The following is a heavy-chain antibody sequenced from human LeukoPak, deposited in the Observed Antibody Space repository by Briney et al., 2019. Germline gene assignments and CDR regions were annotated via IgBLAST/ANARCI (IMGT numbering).Heavy chain of an antibody. CDR2: VYNSESI. Sequence: SETLSLTCTVSGGSINGYYWSWIRQPAGKGLEWIGRVYNSESINYNPSLKSRVTMSIDTSKNQFSLKLNSVTAAETAVYYCARDRSSSYTRDWFDPSGQGALVTVSS. D-gene: IGHD6-13*01. CDR1: GGSINGYY. CDR3: ARDRSSSYTRDWFDP. J-gene: IGHJ5*02. V-gene: IGHV4-4*07.